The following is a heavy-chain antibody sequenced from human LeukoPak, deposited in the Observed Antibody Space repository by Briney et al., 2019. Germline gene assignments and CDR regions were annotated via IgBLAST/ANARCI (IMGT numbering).Heavy chain of an antibody. V-gene: IGHV3-23*01. CDR1: GFTFSSHA. CDR3: ARVRDVYGQFDY. J-gene: IGHJ4*02. Sequence: PGGSLRLSCAASGFTFSSHAMSWVRQARGKGPEWVSAISDTGGSTYYADSVKGRFTISRDNSKNTLYLQMDSLRAEDTAVYYCARVRDVYGQFDYSGQGTLVSVSS. D-gene: IGHD5/OR15-5a*01. CDR2: ISDTGGST.